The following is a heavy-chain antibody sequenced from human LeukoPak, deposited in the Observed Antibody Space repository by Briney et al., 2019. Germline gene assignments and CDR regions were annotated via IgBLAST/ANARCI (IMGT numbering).Heavy chain of an antibody. D-gene: IGHD4-17*01. CDR3: AASIRGNDYGDYGDY. Sequence: GASVKVSCKTSGFTFSRSAMQWVRQARGRRLEWIGWIVLGSGNTNYAQNFQERVTITRDVSTRKVYMEMSSLRSDDTAVYYCAASIRGNDYGDYGDYWGQGTLVTVSS. CDR2: IVLGSGNT. V-gene: IGHV1-58*02. J-gene: IGHJ4*02. CDR1: GFTFSRSA.